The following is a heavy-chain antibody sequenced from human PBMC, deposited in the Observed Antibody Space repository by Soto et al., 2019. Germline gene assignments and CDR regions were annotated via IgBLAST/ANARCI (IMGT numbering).Heavy chain of an antibody. D-gene: IGHD2-21*01. CDR2: IYVTGAV. J-gene: IGHJ5*02. CDR1: GAALNSGNYY. CDR3: ARLRIATNNYKWFDP. Sequence: SETLSLTCSVSGAALNSGNYYWSWIRQVPGKGLEWIGHIYVTGAVDYNPPLRDRITISQDTSERQFSLNLRLVTAADTAVYYCARLRIATNNYKWFDPWGRGTLVTVSS. V-gene: IGHV4-31*03.